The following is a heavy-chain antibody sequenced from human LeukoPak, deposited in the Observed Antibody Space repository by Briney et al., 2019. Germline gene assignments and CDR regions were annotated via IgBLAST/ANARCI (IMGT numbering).Heavy chain of an antibody. D-gene: IGHD5-12*01. J-gene: IGHJ5*02. CDR2: IYHSGST. CDR3: ARGERGYSGYDYNWFDP. CDR1: GYSISSGYY. V-gene: IGHV4-38-2*02. Sequence: SETLSLTCTVSGYSISSGYYWGWIRQPPGKGLEWIGSIYHSGSTYYNPSLKSRVTISVDTSKNQFSLKLSSVTAADTAVYYCARGERGYSGYDYNWFDPWGQGTLVTVSS.